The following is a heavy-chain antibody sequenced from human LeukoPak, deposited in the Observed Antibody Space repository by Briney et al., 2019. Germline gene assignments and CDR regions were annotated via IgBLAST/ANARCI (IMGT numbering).Heavy chain of an antibody. CDR1: GYSFTDYY. V-gene: IGHV1-2*06. CDR2: INPNSGGT. Sequence: ASVKVSCKTSGYSFTDYYMHWVRQAPGQGLEWMGRINPNSGGTSSAQKFQGRVTMTKDTSISTVYMEVSWLTSDDTAIYYCARADRLHGGPYLIGPWGQGTLVTVSS. J-gene: IGHJ5*02. CDR3: ARADRLHGGPYLIGP. D-gene: IGHD2-21*01.